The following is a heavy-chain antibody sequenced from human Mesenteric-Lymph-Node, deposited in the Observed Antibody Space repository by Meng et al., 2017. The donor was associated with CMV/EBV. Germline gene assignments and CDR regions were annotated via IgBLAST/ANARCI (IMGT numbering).Heavy chain of an antibody. D-gene: IGHD6-19*01. CDR1: GASVSSNSAA. V-gene: IGHV6-1*01. Sequence: GASVSSNSAAWNWVRQSPSRGLEWLGRTYYRSKWYNDYAVSVKSRITINPDTSKNQFSLQLNSVTPEDTAVYYCARAVAGTQTWFDPWGQGTLVTVSS. J-gene: IGHJ5*02. CDR3: ARAVAGTQTWFDP. CDR2: TYYRSKWYN.